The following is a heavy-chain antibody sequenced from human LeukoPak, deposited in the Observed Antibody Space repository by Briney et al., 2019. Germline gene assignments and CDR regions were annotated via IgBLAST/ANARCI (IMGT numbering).Heavy chain of an antibody. CDR2: IHWDDDK. Sequence: SGPTLVNPTQTLILTCTFSGFSLSTSGMCVSWIRQPPGKALEWLARIHWDDDKYYSTSLKTRLTISKDTSKNQVVLTMTNMDPVDTATYFCARTPCGKWFQPSPPTPEHFYYYFMDVWGKGTTVTVSS. J-gene: IGHJ6*03. D-gene: IGHD3-22*01. V-gene: IGHV2-70*11. CDR1: GFSLSTSGMC. CDR3: ARTPCGKWFQPSPPTPEHFYYYFMDV.